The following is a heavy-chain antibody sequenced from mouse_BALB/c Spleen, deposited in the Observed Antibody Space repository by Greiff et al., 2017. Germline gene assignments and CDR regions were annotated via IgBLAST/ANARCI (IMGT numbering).Heavy chain of an antibody. CDR2: IWSGGST. CDR1: GFSLTSYG. J-gene: IGHJ4*01. V-gene: IGHV2-2*02. CDR3: ARKSMITLYYAMDY. Sequence: VKLVESGPGLVQPSQSLSITCTVSGFSLTSYGVHWVRQSPGKGLEWLGVIWSGGSTDYNAAFISRLSISKDNSKSQVFFKMNSLQANDTAIYYCARKSMITLYYAMDYWGQGTSVTVSS. D-gene: IGHD2-4*01.